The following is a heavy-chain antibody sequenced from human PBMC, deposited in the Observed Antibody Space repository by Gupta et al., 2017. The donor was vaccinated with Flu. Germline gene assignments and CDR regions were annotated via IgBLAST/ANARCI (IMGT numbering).Heavy chain of an antibody. V-gene: IGHV3-53*04. D-gene: IGHD1-26*01. J-gene: IGHJ6*02. Sequence: EVQLVESGGGLVQPGGSLRLSCAASGFTVSSNYMSWVRQAPGKGLEWVAVIYSGGSTYYADSVRGRFTISRHNSKNTLYLQMNSLRAEDTAVYYCARAVGATPYYYGMDVWGQGTTVTGSS. CDR2: IYSGGST. CDR3: ARAVGATPYYYGMDV. CDR1: GFTVSSNY.